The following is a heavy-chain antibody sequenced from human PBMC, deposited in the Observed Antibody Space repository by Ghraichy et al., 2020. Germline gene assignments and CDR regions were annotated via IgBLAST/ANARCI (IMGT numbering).Heavy chain of an antibody. CDR3: ARRSAALCYFDV. D-gene: IGHD3-10*01. J-gene: IGHJ2*01. CDR1: GFIFSNHG. Sequence: GGSLRLSCAGSGFIFSNHGMAWVRQFPGKGLEWVSFISASGINRYHADSVKGRFTISRDNSKNTLSLQMNTLRVDDTAVYYCARRSAALCYFDVWGRGTLVTVSS. CDR2: ISASGINR. V-gene: IGHV3-23*01.